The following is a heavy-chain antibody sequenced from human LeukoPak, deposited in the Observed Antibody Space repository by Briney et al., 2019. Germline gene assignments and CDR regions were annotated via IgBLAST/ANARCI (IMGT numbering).Heavy chain of an antibody. D-gene: IGHD3-16*01. J-gene: IGHJ4*02. Sequence: SQTLSLTCTVSGGSISSGGYYWSWIRQHPGKGLEWIGYIYYSGSTYYNPSLKSRVTISVDTSKNQFSLKLSSVTAADTAVYYCARCRPDYNRPNYYFDYWGQGTLVTVSS. CDR3: ARCRPDYNRPNYYFDY. CDR2: IYYSGST. V-gene: IGHV4-31*03. CDR1: GGSISSGGYY.